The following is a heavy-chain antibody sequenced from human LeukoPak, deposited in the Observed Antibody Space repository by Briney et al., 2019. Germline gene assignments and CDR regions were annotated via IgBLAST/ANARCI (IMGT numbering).Heavy chain of an antibody. CDR2: FNGNGGGT. V-gene: IGHV3-23*01. Sequence: GGSLRLSCAASGFSFGTDAMNWVRQAPGKALQWVSTFNGNGGGTFYADSVRGRFTISRDVSDNTLYLQMHSLRAEDTAVYYCARRRILYGMDVWGQGTTVIVSS. D-gene: IGHD5-18*01. CDR1: GFSFGTDA. CDR3: ARRRILYGMDV. J-gene: IGHJ6*02.